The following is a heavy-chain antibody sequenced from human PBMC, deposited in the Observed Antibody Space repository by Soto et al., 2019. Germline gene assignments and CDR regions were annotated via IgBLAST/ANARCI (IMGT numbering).Heavy chain of an antibody. CDR3: ARINYYDTSGYPFDY. V-gene: IGHV4-61*01. CDR2: IYFRGTT. Sequence: PSETLSLTCTVSGGSVSSGSYYWSWIRQPPGKGLEWIGYIYFRGTTNYNPSLKSRVTMSADTSKNQFSLKLNSVTAADTAVYYFARINYYDTSGYPFDYGGQEMRVTAPS. J-gene: IGHJ4*02. D-gene: IGHD3-22*01. CDR1: GGSVSSGSYY.